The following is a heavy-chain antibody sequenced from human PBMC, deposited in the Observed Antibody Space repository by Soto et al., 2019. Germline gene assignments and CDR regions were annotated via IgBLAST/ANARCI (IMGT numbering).Heavy chain of an antibody. CDR2: IYHSGST. CDR3: ARTTGGSFLDY. V-gene: IGHV4-39*01. J-gene: IGHJ4*02. CDR1: GDSISSSSYF. Sequence: SETRSLTCTVSGDSISSSSYFWGWVRQPPGKGLEWIGSIYHSGSTYYNPSLKSRVTISISADTSKSQFSLKLNSVTAADTAVYFCARTTGGSFLDYWGQGTLVTVSS. D-gene: IGHD2-15*01.